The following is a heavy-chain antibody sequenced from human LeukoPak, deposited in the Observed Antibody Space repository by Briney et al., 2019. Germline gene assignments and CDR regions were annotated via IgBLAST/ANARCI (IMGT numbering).Heavy chain of an antibody. CDR2: IYSGGST. D-gene: IGHD2-21*01. CDR1: GFTVSSNY. CDR3: ARKGRNLLVVGGYFDY. Sequence: GGTLRLSCAASGFTVSSNYMSWVRQAPGKGLEWVSVIYSGGSTYYADSVKGRFTISRDNSKNTLYLQMNSPRAEDTAVYYCARKGRNLLVVGGYFDYWGQGTLVTVSS. V-gene: IGHV3-66*01. J-gene: IGHJ4*02.